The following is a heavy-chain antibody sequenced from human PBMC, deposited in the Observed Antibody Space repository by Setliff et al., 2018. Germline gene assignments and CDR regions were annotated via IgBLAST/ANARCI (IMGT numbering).Heavy chain of an antibody. D-gene: IGHD6-13*01. CDR1: GGSISSGGYS. Sequence: SETLSLTCAVSGGSISSGGYSWSWIRQPPGKGLEWIGYIYHSGSTYYNPSLKSRVTISVDRSKNQFSLKLSSVTAADTAVYYCARDPPGSPPLDYWGQGTLVTVSS. J-gene: IGHJ4*02. CDR3: ARDPPGSPPLDY. V-gene: IGHV4-30-2*01. CDR2: IYHSGST.